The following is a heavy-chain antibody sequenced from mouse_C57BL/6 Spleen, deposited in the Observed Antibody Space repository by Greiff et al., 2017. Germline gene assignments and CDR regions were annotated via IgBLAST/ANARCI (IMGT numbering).Heavy chain of an antibody. CDR2: IDPENGDT. CDR1: GFNIKDDY. J-gene: IGHJ2*01. Sequence: EVKVVESGAELVRPGASVKLSCTASGFNIKDDYMHWVKQRPEQGLEWIGRIDPENGDTEYASKFQGKATITADTSSNTAYLQLSSLTSEDTAVYYCTTEGGPGVYFGYWGQGTTLTVSS. V-gene: IGHV14-4*01. CDR3: TTEGGPGVYFGY.